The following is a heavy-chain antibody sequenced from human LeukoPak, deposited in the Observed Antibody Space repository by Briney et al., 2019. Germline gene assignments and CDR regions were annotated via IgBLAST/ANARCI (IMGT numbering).Heavy chain of an antibody. D-gene: IGHD4-23*01. CDR2: ISSSRSYI. J-gene: IGHJ4*02. Sequence: GGSLRLSCAASGFTFSSYSMNWVRQAPGKGLEWVSSISSSRSYIYYADSVKGRFTISRDNAKNSLYLQMNSLRAEDTAVYYCARLYGGNSAYCDYWGQGTLVTVSS. CDR1: GFTFSSYS. V-gene: IGHV3-21*01. CDR3: ARLYGGNSAYCDY.